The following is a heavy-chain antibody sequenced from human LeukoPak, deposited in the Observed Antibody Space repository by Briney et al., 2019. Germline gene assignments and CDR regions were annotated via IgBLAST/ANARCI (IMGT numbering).Heavy chain of an antibody. CDR1: GYTFTSYG. CDR3: ARSSSVTIPGYYFDY. D-gene: IGHD2-21*01. Sequence: GASVKVSCKASGYTFTSYGISWVRQAPGQGLEWMGWISAYNGNTNYAQKFQGRVTMTTDTSTSTAYMELRSLRSDDTAVYYCARSSSVTIPGYYFDYWGQGTLVTVSS. CDR2: ISAYNGNT. V-gene: IGHV1-18*01. J-gene: IGHJ4*02.